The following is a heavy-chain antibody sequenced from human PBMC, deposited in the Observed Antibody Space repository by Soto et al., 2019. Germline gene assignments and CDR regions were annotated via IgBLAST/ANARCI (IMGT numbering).Heavy chain of an antibody. D-gene: IGHD1-1*01. CDR2: ISAYNGNT. J-gene: IGHJ4*02. CDR1: GYTFTSYG. CDR3: ARTGDNYYYFDC. V-gene: IGHV1-18*01. Sequence: QVHLVQSGAEVKKPGASVKVSCKASGYTFTSYGISWVRQAPGQGLEWMVRISAYNGNTNYAQKFQDRVTMTTDTSTSTAYMELRSLRSDDTAMYYCARTGDNYYYFDCWGQGTPVTVSS.